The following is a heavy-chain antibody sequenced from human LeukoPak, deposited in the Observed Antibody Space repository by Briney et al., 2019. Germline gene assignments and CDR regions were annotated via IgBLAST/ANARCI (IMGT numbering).Heavy chain of an antibody. D-gene: IGHD1-14*01. J-gene: IGHJ3*02. V-gene: IGHV3-9*01. Sequence: GGSLRLSCAASGFTFGDYAMHWVRQAPGKGLEWVSGISWNSGTIDYADSVKGRFTISRDNAKNSLYLQMNSLRAEDTAVYYCARGALGMSGRIVDAFDIWGQGTRVTVSS. CDR2: ISWNSGTI. CDR1: GFTFGDYA. CDR3: ARGALGMSGRIVDAFDI.